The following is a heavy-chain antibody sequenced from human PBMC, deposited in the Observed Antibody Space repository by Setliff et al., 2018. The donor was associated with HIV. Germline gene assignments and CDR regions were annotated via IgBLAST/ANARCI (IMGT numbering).Heavy chain of an antibody. D-gene: IGHD3-22*01. V-gene: IGHV1-69*13. Sequence: ASVKVSCKASGGTFSTSAISWVRQAPGQGLEWMGGIIPIFGPTHYAQKFQGRVTITADESTTTAYMELSSLRSEDTAVYYCARIPNHSSGFDYWGQGTPVTVSS. CDR1: GGTFSTSA. J-gene: IGHJ4*02. CDR2: IIPIFGPT. CDR3: ARIPNHSSGFDY.